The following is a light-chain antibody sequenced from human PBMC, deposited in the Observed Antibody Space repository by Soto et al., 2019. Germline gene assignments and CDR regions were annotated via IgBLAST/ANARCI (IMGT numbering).Light chain of an antibody. CDR2: EVS. CDR3: SSYGGSNLCV. V-gene: IGLV2-8*01. J-gene: IGLJ1*01. CDR1: SSDVGGYNY. Sequence: SVLTQPRSTSGSPGQRVTISCSRTSSDVGGYNYVSWYQPHPGKAPKLMIHEVSRRPSGVPDRFSGSKSGNTASLTVSGLEAEDEADYYCSSYGGSNLCVFGTGTKVTV.